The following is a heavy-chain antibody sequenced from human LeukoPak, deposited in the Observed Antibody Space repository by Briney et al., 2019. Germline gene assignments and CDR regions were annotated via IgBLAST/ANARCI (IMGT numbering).Heavy chain of an antibody. CDR2: IYHSGST. D-gene: IGHD6-19*01. Sequence: SETLSLTCTVSGYSISSGYYWGWIRQPPGKGLEWIGSIYHSGSTYYNPSLKSRVTISVDTSKNQFSLKLSSETAADTAMYYCARDETYSSDWQSNHYYYYMDVWGIGTTVTVSS. J-gene: IGHJ6*03. V-gene: IGHV4-38-2*02. CDR3: ARDETYSSDWQSNHYYYYMDV. CDR1: GYSISSGYY.